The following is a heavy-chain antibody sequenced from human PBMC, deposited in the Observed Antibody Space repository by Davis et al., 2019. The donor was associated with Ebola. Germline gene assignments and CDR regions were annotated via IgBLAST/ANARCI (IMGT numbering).Heavy chain of an antibody. V-gene: IGHV3-49*04. J-gene: IGHJ6*02. CDR2: IRSKAYGGTT. D-gene: IGHD3-10*01. CDR3: TRDYGSGSFLYYYYGMDV. CDR1: GFTFGDYA. Sequence: PGGSLRLSCTASGFTFGDYAMSWVRQAPGKGLEWVGFIRSKAYGGTTEYAASVKGRFTISRDDSKSIAYLQMNSLKTEDTAVYYCTRDYGSGSFLYYYYGMDVWGQGTTVTVSS.